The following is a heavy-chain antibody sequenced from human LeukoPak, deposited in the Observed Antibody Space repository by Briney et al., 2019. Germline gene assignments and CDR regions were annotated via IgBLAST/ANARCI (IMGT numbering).Heavy chain of an antibody. CDR2: IYYSGST. D-gene: IGHD1-26*01. J-gene: IGHJ4*02. Sequence: SETLSLTCTVSGGYISSYYWSWIRQPPGKGLEWIGYIYYSGSTNYNPSLKSRVTISVDTSKNQFSLKLSSVTAADTAVYYCARQVGASYYFDYWGQGTLVTVSS. CDR1: GGYISSYY. V-gene: IGHV4-59*08. CDR3: ARQVGASYYFDY.